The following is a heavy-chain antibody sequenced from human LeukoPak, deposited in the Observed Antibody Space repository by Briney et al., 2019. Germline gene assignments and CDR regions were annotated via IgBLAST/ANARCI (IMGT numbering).Heavy chain of an antibody. CDR3: ASKRSFWSGSYYYYGMDV. V-gene: IGHV4-59*12. J-gene: IGHJ6*02. D-gene: IGHD3-3*01. Sequence: SETLSLTCTVSGGSISSYYWSWIRQPPGKGLEWIGYIYYSGTTNYNPSLKSRVTISVDTSKNQFSLKLSSVTAADTAVYYCASKRSFWSGSYYYYGMDVWGQGTTVTVSS. CDR2: IYYSGTT. CDR1: GGSISSYY.